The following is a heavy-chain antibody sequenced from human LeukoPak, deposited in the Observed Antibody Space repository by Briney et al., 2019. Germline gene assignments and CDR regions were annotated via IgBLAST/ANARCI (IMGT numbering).Heavy chain of an antibody. Sequence: ASVKVSCKASGYTFTSYYMHWVRQAPGQGLEWMGRINPNSGGTNYAQKFQGRVTMTRDTSISTAYMELSRLRSDDTAVYYCALTMITDYFDYWGQGTLVTVSS. D-gene: IGHD3-22*01. CDR2: INPNSGGT. J-gene: IGHJ4*02. V-gene: IGHV1-2*06. CDR1: GYTFTSYY. CDR3: ALTMITDYFDY.